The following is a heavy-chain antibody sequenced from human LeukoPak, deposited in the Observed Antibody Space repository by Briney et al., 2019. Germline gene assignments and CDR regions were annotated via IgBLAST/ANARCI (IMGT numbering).Heavy chain of an antibody. V-gene: IGHV3-48*03. Sequence: PGRSLRLSCAASGFTFSSFEVNWVRQAPGKGLEWISHISHTFDIKYADSVKGRFTISRDNAKNSQYLQMTSLRAQDTGIYYCARSSGSYRPFDSWGQGTLVIVSS. J-gene: IGHJ4*02. CDR1: GFTFSSFE. CDR3: ARSSGSYRPFDS. CDR2: ISHTFDI. D-gene: IGHD3-22*01.